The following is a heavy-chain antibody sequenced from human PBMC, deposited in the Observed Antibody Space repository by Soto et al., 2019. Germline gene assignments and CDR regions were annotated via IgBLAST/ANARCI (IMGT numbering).Heavy chain of an antibody. CDR2: ISTGGDTI. CDR3: AREAPYYDFWCGKSTVLDY. D-gene: IGHD3-3*01. V-gene: IGHV3-11*01. CDR1: GFTFSDFD. Sequence: QVQLVESGGGLVKPGGSLRLSCVASGFTFSDFDMNWVRQAPGMWLEWLSFISTGGDTIYYAVTGKGRFSVSMDIAKNSLNFQINRLRVKDTAVYYCAREAPYYDFWCGKSTVLDYWGQGTLIIVSS. J-gene: IGHJ4*02.